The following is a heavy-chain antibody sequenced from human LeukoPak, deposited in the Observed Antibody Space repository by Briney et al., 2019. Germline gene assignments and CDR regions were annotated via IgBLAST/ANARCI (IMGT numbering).Heavy chain of an antibody. J-gene: IGHJ4*02. CDR3: ARDRINMMVLGHDSGLDC. CDR2: VSYDGGHK. V-gene: IGHV3-30*03. D-gene: IGHD3-22*01. CDR1: GFSLSDYG. Sequence: GGSLRLSCVGSGFSLSDYGIHWVRQAPGKGLEWVAVVSYDGGHKYYADSVKGRFTISRDTSSDTVSLQMNSLRVEDTALYHCARDRINMMVLGHDSGLDCWGQGTLVTVSS.